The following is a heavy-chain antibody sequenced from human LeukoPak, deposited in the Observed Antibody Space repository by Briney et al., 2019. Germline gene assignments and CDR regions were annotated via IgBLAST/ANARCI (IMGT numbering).Heavy chain of an antibody. J-gene: IGHJ4*02. D-gene: IGHD2-2*01. V-gene: IGHV3-43D*04. CDR2: ISWDGGST. CDR1: GFTFDDYA. Sequence: GGSLRLSCAASGFTFDDYAMHWVRQAPGKGLEWVSLISWDGGSTYYADSVKGRFTISRDDSKNSLYLQMNSLRAEDTALYYCAKERYSNRGYCSSTSCRSYFDYWGQGTLVTVSS. CDR3: AKERYSNRGYCSSTSCRSYFDY.